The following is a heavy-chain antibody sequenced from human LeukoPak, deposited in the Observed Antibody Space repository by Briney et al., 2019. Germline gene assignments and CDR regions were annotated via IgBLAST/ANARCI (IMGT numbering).Heavy chain of an antibody. CDR1: GYTFTSYY. V-gene: IGHV1-18*04. CDR3: ARNVWFGEFPTFDY. D-gene: IGHD3-10*01. CDR2: ISAYNGNT. Sequence: ASVKVSCKASGYTFTSYYTHWVRQAPGQGLEWMGWISAYNGNTNYAQKLQGRVTMTTDTSTSTAYMELRSLRSDDTAVYYCARNVWFGEFPTFDYWGQGTLVTVSS. J-gene: IGHJ4*02.